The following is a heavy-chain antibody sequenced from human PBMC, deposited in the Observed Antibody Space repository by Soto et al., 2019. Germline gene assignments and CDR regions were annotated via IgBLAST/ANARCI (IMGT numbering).Heavy chain of an antibody. Sequence: PWETLSLTCTVSVVSISSSSYYCGWIRQPPWKGLEWIGSIYYSGSTYYNPSLKSRVTISVDTSKNQFSLKLSSVTAADTAVYYCARHWWQKLRSDWFQPWGQVTLVTVS. CDR3: ARHWWQKLRSDWFQP. J-gene: IGHJ5*02. CDR2: IYYSGST. V-gene: IGHV4-39*01. D-gene: IGHD6-13*01. CDR1: VVSISSSSYY.